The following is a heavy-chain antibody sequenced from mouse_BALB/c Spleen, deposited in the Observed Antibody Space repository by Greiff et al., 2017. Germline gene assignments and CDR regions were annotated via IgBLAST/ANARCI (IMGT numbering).Heavy chain of an antibody. Sequence: EVKLVESGGGLVKPGGSLKLSCAASGFTFSSYALSWVRQTPEKRLEWVATISSGGSYTYYPDSVKGRFTISRDNAKNTLYLQMSSLRSEDTAMYYCARHSLYYFDYWGQGTTLTVSS. CDR3: ARHSLYYFDY. V-gene: IGHV5-9-3*01. J-gene: IGHJ2*01. CDR1: GFTFSSYA. D-gene: IGHD3-3*01. CDR2: ISSGGSYT.